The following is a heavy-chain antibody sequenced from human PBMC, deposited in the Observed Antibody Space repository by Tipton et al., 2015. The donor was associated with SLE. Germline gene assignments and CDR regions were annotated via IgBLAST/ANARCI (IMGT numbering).Heavy chain of an antibody. CDR3: ARRDYGDPGVDY. J-gene: IGHJ4*02. V-gene: IGHV1-46*01. CDR2: INPSGGST. D-gene: IGHD4-17*01. Sequence: QLVQSGAEVKKPGASVKVSCKASGYTFTSYYMHWVRQAPGQGLEWMGIINPSGGSTSYAQKLQGRVTMTTDTSTSTAYMARRSLRSDDTAVYYCARRDYGDPGVDYWGQGTLVTVSS. CDR1: GYTFTSYY.